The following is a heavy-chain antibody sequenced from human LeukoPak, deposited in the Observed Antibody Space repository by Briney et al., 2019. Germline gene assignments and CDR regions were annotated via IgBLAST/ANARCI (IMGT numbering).Heavy chain of an antibody. J-gene: IGHJ6*02. D-gene: IGHD5-18*01. CDR3: ARGRFNYGWGMDV. V-gene: IGHV3-21*01. Sequence: GGSLRLSCAASGFTFSSYSINWVRQAPGKGLEWVSSISHSGSPINYADSVKGRFTISRDNAKNLVFLQMNSLRAEDTAVYYCARGRFNYGWGMDVWGQGTTVIVSS. CDR1: GFTFSSYS. CDR2: ISHSGSPI.